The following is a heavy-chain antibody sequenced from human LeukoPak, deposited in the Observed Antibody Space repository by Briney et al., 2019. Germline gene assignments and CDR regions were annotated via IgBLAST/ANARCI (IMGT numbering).Heavy chain of an antibody. CDR2: VNRDGSTT. D-gene: IGHD3-22*01. CDR1: GFTPSNYW. V-gene: IGHV3-74*03. CDR3: ARGGDYYDSSGYFWRPSEIHY. Sequence: GGSLRLTCAASGFTPSNYWMHWVRQAPGKGLVWVSRVNRDGSTTTYADSVKGRFTVSRDNAKNTLNLQMNSLRAEDTAVYYCARGGDYYDSSGYFWRPSEIHYWGQGTLVTVSS. J-gene: IGHJ4*02.